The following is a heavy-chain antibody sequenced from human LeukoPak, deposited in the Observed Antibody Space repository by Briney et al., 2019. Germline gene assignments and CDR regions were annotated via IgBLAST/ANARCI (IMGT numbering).Heavy chain of an antibody. CDR3: ARYHAGIADPTWMSAGGY. D-gene: IGHD6-13*01. J-gene: IGHJ4*02. Sequence: GGSLRLSCAASGFTFSSYSMNWVRQAPGKGLEWVAVISYDGSNKYYADSVKGRFTISRDNSKNTLYLQMNSLRAEDTAVYYCARYHAGIADPTWMSAGGYWGRGTLVTVSS. CDR2: ISYDGSNK. CDR1: GFTFSSYS. V-gene: IGHV3-30*03.